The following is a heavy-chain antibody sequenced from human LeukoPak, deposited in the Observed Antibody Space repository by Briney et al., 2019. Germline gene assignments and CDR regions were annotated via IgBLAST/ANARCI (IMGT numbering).Heavy chain of an antibody. D-gene: IGHD4-23*01. CDR1: GFTFSSYA. Sequence: PGGSLRLSCAASGFTFSSYAMSWVRQAPGKGLEWVSAISGSGGSTYYADSVKGRFTISRDNSKNTLYLQINSLRAEDTAVYYCAFGGEFGGNHLNKCFDYWGQGTLVTVSS. V-gene: IGHV3-23*01. CDR2: ISGSGGST. J-gene: IGHJ4*02. CDR3: AFGGEFGGNHLNKCFDY.